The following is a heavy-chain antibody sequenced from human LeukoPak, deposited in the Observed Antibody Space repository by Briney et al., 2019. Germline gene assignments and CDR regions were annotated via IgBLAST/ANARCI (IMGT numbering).Heavy chain of an antibody. CDR1: GFTFSSYG. Sequence: PGRSLRLSCAASGFTFSSYGMHWVRQAPGKGLEWVSAISGSGGSTYYADSVKGRFTISRDNSKNTLYLQMNSLRAEDTAVYYCAKDYYDSSGYLGYWGQGTLVTVSS. CDR3: AKDYYDSSGYLGY. D-gene: IGHD3-22*01. V-gene: IGHV3-23*01. CDR2: ISGSGGST. J-gene: IGHJ4*02.